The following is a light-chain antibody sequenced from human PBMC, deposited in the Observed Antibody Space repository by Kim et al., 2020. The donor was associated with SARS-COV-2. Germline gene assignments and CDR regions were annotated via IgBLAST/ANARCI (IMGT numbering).Light chain of an antibody. CDR1: QSISTD. J-gene: IGKJ1*01. Sequence: EIVLTQSPAALSLSPGERATLSCRASQSISTDLAWYQHKPGQAPRLFIYDASNRATGIPARFSGSGSGTDFTLTVSNLETEDSAVYYCQQRNKWPRTFGQGTKVEIK. CDR2: DAS. CDR3: QQRNKWPRT. V-gene: IGKV3-11*01.